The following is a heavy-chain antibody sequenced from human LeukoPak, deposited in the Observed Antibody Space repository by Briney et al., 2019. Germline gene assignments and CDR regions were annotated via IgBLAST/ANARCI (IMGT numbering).Heavy chain of an antibody. Sequence: ASVKVSCKASGYTITNNYMHWVRQAPGQGLEWMGVINPSGTGTSYAQKFQGRITMSRDTSTSTAYMELSRLRSDDTAVYYCARDHDIVVVPAAPEYYFDYWGQGTLVTVSS. V-gene: IGHV1-46*01. D-gene: IGHD2-2*01. CDR1: GYTITNNY. CDR2: INPSGTGT. J-gene: IGHJ4*02. CDR3: ARDHDIVVVPAAPEYYFDY.